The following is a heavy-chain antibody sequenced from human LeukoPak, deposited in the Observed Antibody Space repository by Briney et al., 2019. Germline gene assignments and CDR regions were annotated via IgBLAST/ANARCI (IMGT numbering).Heavy chain of an antibody. J-gene: IGHJ6*02. Sequence: SETLSLTCTVSGGSISSYYWSWIRQSPGKGLEWIGYIYYSGSTNYNPSLKSRVTISVDTSNNQFSLKLSSVTAADTAVYYCARRSGSNSGPYYYYGMDVWGQGTTVTVSS. CDR3: ARRSGSNSGPYYYYGMDV. V-gene: IGHV4-59*08. CDR1: GGSISSYY. D-gene: IGHD6-19*01. CDR2: IYYSGST.